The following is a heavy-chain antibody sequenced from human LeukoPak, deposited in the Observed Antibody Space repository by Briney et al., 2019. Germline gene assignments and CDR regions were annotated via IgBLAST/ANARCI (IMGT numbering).Heavy chain of an antibody. V-gene: IGHV4-39*07. Sequence: SETLSLTCTVSGGSISSSSYYWGWIRQPPGKGLEWIGSIYYSGSTYYNPSLKSRVTISVDTSKNQFSLKLSSVTAAGTAVYYCARVLKGRAPFDYWGQGTLVTVSS. CDR3: ARVLKGRAPFDY. J-gene: IGHJ4*02. CDR2: IYYSGST. CDR1: GGSISSSSYY.